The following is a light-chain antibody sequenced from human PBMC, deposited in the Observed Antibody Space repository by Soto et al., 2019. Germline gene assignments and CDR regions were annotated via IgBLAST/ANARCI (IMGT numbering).Light chain of an antibody. CDR1: NSDIGGYHY. CDR3: SSYTSSSPYVI. Sequence: QSALTQPASVSGSPGQSLTISCTGTNSDIGGYHYVSWYQQHPGTAPKLLIYDVTNRPSRISNRFSGSKSGNTASLTISRLQAEDEADYYCSSYTSSSPYVIFGGGTKLTVL. J-gene: IGLJ2*01. CDR2: DVT. V-gene: IGLV2-14*01.